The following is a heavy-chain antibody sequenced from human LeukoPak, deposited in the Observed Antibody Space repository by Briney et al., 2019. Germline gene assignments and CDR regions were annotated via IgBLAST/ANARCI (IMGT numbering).Heavy chain of an antibody. CDR1: GFVASSNY. D-gene: IGHD1/OR15-1a*01. CDR3: ATGGRSGVALEQ. V-gene: IGHV3-53*01. J-gene: IGHJ4*02. CDR2: IYSGGST. Sequence: GGSLRLSCVVSGFVASSNYMTWVRQAPGKGLDWISLIYSGGSTYYADSVTGRFTISRDNSKTTLFLQMNSLKAEDTAVYYCATGGRSGVALEQWGQGTLVTVSS.